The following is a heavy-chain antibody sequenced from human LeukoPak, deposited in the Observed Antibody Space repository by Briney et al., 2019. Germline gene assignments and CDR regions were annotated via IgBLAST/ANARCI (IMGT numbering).Heavy chain of an antibody. CDR1: GGSISHYY. D-gene: IGHD4/OR15-4a*01. CDR3: AREDPRTKVPEGMDV. Sequence: SETLSLTCTVSGGSISHYYWSWIRQPPGKGLEWIGYIYYSGTTNYNPSLKSRVTISVDTSKNQFSLKLNSVTAADTAVDYCAREDPRTKVPEGMDVWGQGTTVTASS. J-gene: IGHJ6*02. CDR2: IYYSGTT. V-gene: IGHV4-59*01.